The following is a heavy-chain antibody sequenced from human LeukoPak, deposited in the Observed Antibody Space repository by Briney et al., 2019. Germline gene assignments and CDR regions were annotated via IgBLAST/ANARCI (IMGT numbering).Heavy chain of an antibody. D-gene: IGHD3-10*01. Sequence: SETLSLTCTVSGGSISSSYSYWGWIRQPPGKGLEWIGNIYYSGSTYYSPSLTSRVTVSVDTSENQFSLKLSSVTAADTAVYYCVRHSYGSVDAFGIWGQGTMVTVSS. CDR1: GGSISSSYSY. CDR2: IYYSGST. V-gene: IGHV4-39*01. CDR3: VRHSYGSVDAFGI. J-gene: IGHJ3*02.